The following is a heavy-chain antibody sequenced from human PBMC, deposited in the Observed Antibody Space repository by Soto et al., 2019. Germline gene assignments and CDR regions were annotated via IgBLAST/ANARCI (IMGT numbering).Heavy chain of an antibody. J-gene: IGHJ4*02. Sequence: PSETLSLTCTVSGGSVTSVSYYWSWIRQPPGKGLEWIGYIYYSGSTNYNPSLKSRVTISVDTSKNQFSLKLSSVTAADTAVYYCARSRGGYFDYWGQGTLVTVSS. V-gene: IGHV4-61*01. D-gene: IGHD3-16*01. CDR2: IYYSGST. CDR3: ARSRGGYFDY. CDR1: GGSVTSVSYY.